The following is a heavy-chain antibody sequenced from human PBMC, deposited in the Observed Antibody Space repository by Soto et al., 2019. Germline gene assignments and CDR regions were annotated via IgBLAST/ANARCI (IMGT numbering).Heavy chain of an antibody. D-gene: IGHD3-9*01. Sequence: QVQLQASGPGLVKPSATLSLTRTVSGGSFNSGSYSWSWIRQPPGTGVEWIGYVYHTGRTSYNPSLKSRVSISMDTSKNQFSLNLDSVTAADTAAYFCARNFAYFDSWGQGTLVTVSS. V-gene: IGHV4-61*01. CDR2: VYHTGRT. CDR1: GGSFNSGSYS. CDR3: ARNFAYFDS. J-gene: IGHJ4*02.